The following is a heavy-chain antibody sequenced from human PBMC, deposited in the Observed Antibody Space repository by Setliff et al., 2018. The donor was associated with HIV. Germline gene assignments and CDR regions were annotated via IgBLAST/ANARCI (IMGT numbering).Heavy chain of an antibody. J-gene: IGHJ4*02. CDR1: GGSMNSSY. Sequence: SETLSLTCTVSGGSMNSSYWSWIRQPPGKGLEWIGYIYYSGRINYNPSLKSRLTVSIDTSKNHFSLKVISVSVADTAMYFCARGKDPGLYFDNWRQGTLVTVSS. CDR3: ARGKDPGLYFDN. V-gene: IGHV4-59*12. D-gene: IGHD2-15*01. CDR2: IYYSGRI.